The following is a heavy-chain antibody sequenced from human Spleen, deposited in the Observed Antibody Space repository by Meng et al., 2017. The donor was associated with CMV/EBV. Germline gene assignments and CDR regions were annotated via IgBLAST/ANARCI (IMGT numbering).Heavy chain of an antibody. D-gene: IGHD3-3*01. Sequence: SSSTSHYWAWLRQSPGQGLEYIGCVYYTGSTYYNPSLESRVTISLDMSKNHFSLKLTSVSAADAAIYYCARGRFDFWSGYPRGALDYWGQGTLVTVSS. CDR2: VYYTGST. J-gene: IGHJ4*02. CDR3: ARGRFDFWSGYPRGALDY. CDR1: SSSTSHY. V-gene: IGHV4-39*02.